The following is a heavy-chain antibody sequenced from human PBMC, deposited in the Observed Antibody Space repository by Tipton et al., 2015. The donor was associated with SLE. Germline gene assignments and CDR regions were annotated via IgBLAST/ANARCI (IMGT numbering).Heavy chain of an antibody. CDR3: ARVGDFGSGYPFDY. CDR1: GGSISSHY. D-gene: IGHD3-3*01. V-gene: IGHV4-59*11. J-gene: IGHJ4*02. CDR2: IYFSVSR. Sequence: TLSLTCTVSGGSISSHYWSWIRQPPGKGLEWIGDIYFSVSRNYNPAPKSRVTISVDTSKNQFSLKLSSVTAADTAVYYCARVGDFGSGYPFDYWGQGTLSTGSS.